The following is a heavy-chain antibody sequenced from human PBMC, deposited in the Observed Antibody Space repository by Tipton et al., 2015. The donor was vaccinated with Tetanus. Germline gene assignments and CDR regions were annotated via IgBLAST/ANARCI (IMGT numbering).Heavy chain of an antibody. D-gene: IGHD3-22*01. V-gene: IGHV1-18*01. Sequence: QLVQSGAEVKKPGASVKVSCKASGYTFTSYGISWVRQAPGQGLEWMGWISAYNGNTNYAQKLQGRVTMTTDTSTSTAYMELRSLRPGHTAVYYCARDLSIPRIVAGRAFDIRGQGTMGPVSS. CDR2: ISAYNGNT. CDR1: GYTFTSYG. J-gene: IGHJ3*02. CDR3: ARDLSIPRIVAGRAFDI.